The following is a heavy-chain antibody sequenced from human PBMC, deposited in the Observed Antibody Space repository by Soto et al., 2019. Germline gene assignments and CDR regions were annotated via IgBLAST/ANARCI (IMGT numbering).Heavy chain of an antibody. CDR1: GGSISSSSYY. CDR2: IYYNGST. CDR3: AALWGQD. Sequence: QLQLQESGPGLVKPSETLSLTCTVSGGSISSSSYYWGWIRQPPGKGLEWIGRIYYNGSTYYNPSLKRRVPRSVDTSKSPFSLKLSWVTATDTAVYYCAALWGQDWGQGTLVTVSS. D-gene: IGHD3-10*01. J-gene: IGHJ4*02. V-gene: IGHV4-39*01.